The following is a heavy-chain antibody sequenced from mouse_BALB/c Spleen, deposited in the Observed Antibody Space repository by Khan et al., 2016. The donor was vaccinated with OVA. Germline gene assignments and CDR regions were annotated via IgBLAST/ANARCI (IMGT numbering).Heavy chain of an antibody. CDR2: VYPDDGAT. CDR1: GYTFTGYY. V-gene: IGHV1-34*02. J-gene: IGHJ4*01. CDR3: ARCRLLSIDAFDY. D-gene: IGHD2-12*01. Sequence: VQLKESGPELTKTGASVKMSCKTSGYTFTGYYIHWVKQSPGKGLEWIGYVYPDDGATTYNQKFKGKATFTVDTSSSTAYMQFNSLTSEDSAVFYCARCRLLSIDAFDYWGQGTSVTVSS.